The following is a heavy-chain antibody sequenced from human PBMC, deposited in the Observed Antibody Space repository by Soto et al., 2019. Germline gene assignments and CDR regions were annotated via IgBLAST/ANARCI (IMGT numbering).Heavy chain of an antibody. D-gene: IGHD5-18*01. CDR3: ASRGYSYGRGAYYYMDV. CDR2: INHSGST. CDR1: GGSFSGYY. Sequence: SETLSLTCAVYGGSFSGYYWSWIRQPPGKGLEWIGEINHSGSTNYNPSLKSRVTISVDTSKNQFSLKLSSVTAADTAVYYCASRGYSYGRGAYYYMDVWGKGTTVTVS. J-gene: IGHJ6*03. V-gene: IGHV4-34*01.